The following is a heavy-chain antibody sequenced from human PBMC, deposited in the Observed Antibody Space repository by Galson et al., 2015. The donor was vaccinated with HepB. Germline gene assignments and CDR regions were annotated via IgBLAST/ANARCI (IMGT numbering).Heavy chain of an antibody. D-gene: IGHD2-2*01. Sequence: SLRLSCAASGFTFSSYAMHWVRQAPGKGLEWVAVISYDGGNKYYADSVKGRFTISRDNSKNTLYLQMNSLRAEDTAVYYCARDYCSSTSCYGMDVWGQGTTVTVSS. CDR3: ARDYCSSTSCYGMDV. J-gene: IGHJ6*02. CDR1: GFTFSSYA. CDR2: ISYDGGNK. V-gene: IGHV3-30-3*01.